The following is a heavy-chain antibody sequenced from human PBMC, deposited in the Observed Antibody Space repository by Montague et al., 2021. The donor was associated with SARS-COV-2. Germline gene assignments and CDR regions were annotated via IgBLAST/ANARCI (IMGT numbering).Heavy chain of an antibody. CDR2: TYYRSKWYY. D-gene: IGHD6-19*01. CDR3: ALAVAGRGGYDY. Sequence: CAISGDSVSSNSAAWNWIRQSPSRGLEWLGRTYYRSKWYYEYAVSLKSRITINPDTSKNQFSLQVKSMTPEDTAVYYCALAVAGRGGYDYWGQGTLVT. V-gene: IGHV6-1*01. CDR1: GDSVSSNSAA. J-gene: IGHJ4*02.